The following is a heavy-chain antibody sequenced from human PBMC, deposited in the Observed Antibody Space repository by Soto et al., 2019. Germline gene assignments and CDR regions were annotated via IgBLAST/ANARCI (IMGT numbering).Heavy chain of an antibody. CDR1: GGTFSSYA. J-gene: IGHJ5*02. CDR3: ARERTGIRWFDP. D-gene: IGHD1-1*01. Sequence: SVKVSCKASGGTFSSYAISWVRQAPGQGLEWMGGIIPIFGTANYAQKFQGRVTITADESTSTAYMELSSLRSEDTAVYYCARERTGIRWFDPWGQGTLVTVSS. CDR2: IIPIFGTA. V-gene: IGHV1-69*13.